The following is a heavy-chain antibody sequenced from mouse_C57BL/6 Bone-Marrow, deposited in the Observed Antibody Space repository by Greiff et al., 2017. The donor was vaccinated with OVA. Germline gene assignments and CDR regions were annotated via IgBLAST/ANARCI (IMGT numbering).Heavy chain of an antibody. D-gene: IGHD2-1*01. CDR2: IDPENGDT. V-gene: IGHV14-4*01. J-gene: IGHJ3*01. CDR3: TLSTPWFAY. Sequence: VQLQQSGAELVRPGASVKLSCTASGFNIKDDYMHWVKQRPEQGLEWIGWIDPENGDTEYASKLQGKATITADTPSTTAYLHLSSLTSEDTAVYYCTLSTPWFAYWGQGTLVTVSA. CDR1: GFNIKDDY.